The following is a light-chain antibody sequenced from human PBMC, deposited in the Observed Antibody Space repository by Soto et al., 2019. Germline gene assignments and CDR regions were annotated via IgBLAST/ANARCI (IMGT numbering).Light chain of an antibody. V-gene: IGKV1-5*03. CDR1: QSISTW. CDR2: KAS. Sequence: DIQMTQSPSTLSASVGDRVTITCRASQSISTWLAWYQQKPGKAPQFLIYKASSLESGVPSRFSGRGSGTEFTLTISSLQPDDFATYYCQQYNNWYTFGQGTKLEIK. CDR3: QQYNNWYT. J-gene: IGKJ2*01.